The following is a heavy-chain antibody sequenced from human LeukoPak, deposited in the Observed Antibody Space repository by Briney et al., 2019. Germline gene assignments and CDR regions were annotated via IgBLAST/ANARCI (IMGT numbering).Heavy chain of an antibody. Sequence: PGGSLRLSCGASGFSFSDYAMHWVRRAPGKGLEWVAVISYDGSNKYYADSVKGRFTISRDNSKNTLYLQMNSLRAEDTAVYYCARWLPFDYWGQGTLVTVSS. V-gene: IGHV3-30*19. J-gene: IGHJ4*02. D-gene: IGHD5-12*01. CDR3: ARWLPFDY. CDR2: ISYDGSNK. CDR1: GFSFSDYA.